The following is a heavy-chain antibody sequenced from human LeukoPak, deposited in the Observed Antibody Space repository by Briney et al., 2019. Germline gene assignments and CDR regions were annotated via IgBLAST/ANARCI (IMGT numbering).Heavy chain of an antibody. CDR3: ARDRGSGYDYVETSNSAWFDP. V-gene: IGHV1-69*04. CDR1: GYTFTSYD. CDR2: IIPILGIA. J-gene: IGHJ5*02. D-gene: IGHD5-12*01. Sequence: ASVKVSCKASGYTFTSYDINWVRQAPGQGLEWMGRIIPILGIANYAQKFQGRVTITADKSTSTAYMELSSLRSEDTAVYYCARDRGSGYDYVETSNSAWFDPWGQGTLVTVSS.